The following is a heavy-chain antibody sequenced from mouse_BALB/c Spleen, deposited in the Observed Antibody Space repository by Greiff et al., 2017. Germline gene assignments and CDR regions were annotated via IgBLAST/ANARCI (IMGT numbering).Heavy chain of an antibody. V-gene: IGHV2-9-2*01. J-gene: IGHJ4*01. CDR1: GFSLTSYD. CDR3: VRDYTLYAMDY. CDR2: IWTGGGT. Sequence: QVQLKESGPGLVAPSQSLSITCTVSGFSLTSYDISWIRQPPGKGLEWLGVIWTGGGTNYNSAFMSRLSISKDNSKSQVFLKMNSLQTDDTAIYYCVRDYTLYAMDYWGQGTSVTVSS.